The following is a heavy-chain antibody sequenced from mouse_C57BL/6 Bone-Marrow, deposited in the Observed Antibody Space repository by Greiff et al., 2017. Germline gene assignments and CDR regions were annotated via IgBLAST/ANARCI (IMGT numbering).Heavy chain of an antibody. CDR2: INPNNGGT. J-gene: IGHJ1*03. V-gene: IGHV1-22*01. D-gene: IGHD2-1*01. Sequence: VQLQQSGPELVKPGASVKMSCKASGYTFTDYNMHWVKQSHGKSLEWIGYINPNNGGTSYNQKFKGKATLTVNKSSSTAYMQLRSLTSGESAVYYCARKNYGSWYFDVWGTGTTVTVSA. CDR3: ARKNYGSWYFDV. CDR1: GYTFTDYN.